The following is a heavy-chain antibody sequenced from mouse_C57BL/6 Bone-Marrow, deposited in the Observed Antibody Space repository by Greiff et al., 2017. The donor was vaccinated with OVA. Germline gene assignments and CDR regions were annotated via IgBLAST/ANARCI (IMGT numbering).Heavy chain of an antibody. CDR3: ARSGDGYYVAWFAD. CDR1: GYTFTNYW. J-gene: IGHJ3*01. Sequence: QVQLQQSGAELVRPGTSVQMSCKASGYTFTNYWIGWAKQRPGHGLAWIGDIYPGGGYTNYNEKFTGKATLTADKSSCPAYMQFSRLTSEDSAIYDCARSGDGYYVAWFADWGQGTLVTVSA. CDR2: IYPGGGYT. D-gene: IGHD2-3*01. V-gene: IGHV1-63*01.